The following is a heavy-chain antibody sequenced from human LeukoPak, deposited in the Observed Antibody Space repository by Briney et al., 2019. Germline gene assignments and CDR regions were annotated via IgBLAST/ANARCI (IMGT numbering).Heavy chain of an antibody. J-gene: IGHJ4*02. Sequence: PSETLSLTCTVSGGSISSGGYYWSRIRQHPGKGLEWIGYIYYSGSTYYNPSLKSRVTISVDTSKNQFSLKLSSVTAADTAVYYCARTYSYSSSWYGYWGQGTLVTVSS. CDR3: ARTYSYSSSWYGY. CDR2: IYYSGST. CDR1: GGSISSGGYY. V-gene: IGHV4-31*03. D-gene: IGHD6-13*01.